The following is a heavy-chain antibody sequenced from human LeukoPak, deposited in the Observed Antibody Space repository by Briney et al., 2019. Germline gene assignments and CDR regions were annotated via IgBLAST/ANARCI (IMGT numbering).Heavy chain of an antibody. CDR1: GFTFSDYY. CDR2: ISASGGST. J-gene: IGHJ4*02. CDR3: ARSQSSSLIDY. D-gene: IGHD6-13*01. V-gene: IGHV3-23*01. Sequence: GGSLRLSCAASGFTFSDYYMSWIRQAPGKGLEWVSSISASGGSTYYADSVKGRFAISRDYSKNTLYLQMNSLTVEDTAVYYCARSQSSSLIDYWGQGTLVTVSS.